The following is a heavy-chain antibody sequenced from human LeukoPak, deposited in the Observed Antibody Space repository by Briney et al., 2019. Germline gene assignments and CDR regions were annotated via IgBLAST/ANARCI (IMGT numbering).Heavy chain of an antibody. Sequence: SGGSLRLSCTVSEFTFSSYEMNWVRQAPGKGLEWVAVMSYDGSDTYYADSVKGRFTISRENSKNTLHLQMNSLRDEDTAVYYLAKVPYFSIAEAGSLTNYYYYYMDVWGKGTTVTVSS. CDR3: AKVPYFSIAEAGSLTNYYYYYMDV. CDR2: MSYDGSDT. V-gene: IGHV3-30*18. CDR1: EFTFSSYE. J-gene: IGHJ6*03. D-gene: IGHD6-13*01.